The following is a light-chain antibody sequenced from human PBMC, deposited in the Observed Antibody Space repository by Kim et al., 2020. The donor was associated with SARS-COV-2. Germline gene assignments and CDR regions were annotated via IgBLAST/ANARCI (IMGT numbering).Light chain of an antibody. CDR3: QQSYSTPPIT. Sequence: DIQMTQSPSSLSASVGDRVSITCRASQSISSCLNYYQQKPGKAPNLLIYAASSLQSGVPSRFSGSGSGTDFTLTISSPQPEDFATYYCQQSYSTPPITFGQGTRLEIK. J-gene: IGKJ5*01. CDR1: QSISSC. V-gene: IGKV1-39*01. CDR2: AAS.